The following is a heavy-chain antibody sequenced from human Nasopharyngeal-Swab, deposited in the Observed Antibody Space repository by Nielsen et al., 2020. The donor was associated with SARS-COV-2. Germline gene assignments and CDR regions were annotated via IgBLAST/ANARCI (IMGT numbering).Heavy chain of an antibody. Sequence: GESLKISCTASGYTFTSYGISWVRQAPGQGLEWMGWISAYNGNTNYAQKLQDRVTMTTDTSTSTAYMELRSLRSDDTAVYYCARAGPRGKVATTDWGQGTLVTVSS. J-gene: IGHJ4*02. V-gene: IGHV1-18*04. CDR2: ISAYNGNT. CDR1: GYTFTSYG. D-gene: IGHD5-12*01. CDR3: ARAGPRGKVATTD.